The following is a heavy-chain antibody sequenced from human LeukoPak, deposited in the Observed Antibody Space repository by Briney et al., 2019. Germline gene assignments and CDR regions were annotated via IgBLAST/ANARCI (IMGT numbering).Heavy chain of an antibody. Sequence: GGSLRLSCAASGFTFSSYGMHWVRQAPGKGLEWVAVISYDGSNKYYADSVKGRFTISRDNSKNTLYLQMNSLRAEDTAVYYCAKDWATVVTPWGQGTLVTVSS. V-gene: IGHV3-30*18. CDR2: ISYDGSNK. CDR3: AKDWATVVTP. J-gene: IGHJ5*02. CDR1: GFTFSSYG. D-gene: IGHD4-23*01.